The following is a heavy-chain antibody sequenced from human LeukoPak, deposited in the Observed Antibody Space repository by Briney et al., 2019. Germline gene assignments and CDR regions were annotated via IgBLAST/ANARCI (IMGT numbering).Heavy chain of an antibody. J-gene: IGHJ6*03. CDR2: SIPIFGTA. D-gene: IGHD1-26*01. V-gene: IGHV1-69*13. Sequence: GASVKVSCKASGGTFSSYAISWVRQAPGQGLEWMGGSIPIFGTANYAQKFHGRVTITADESTSTAYMEMSSLRSEDTAVYYCAREPRAIVGAIGGYYYYMDVWGKGTTVTVSS. CDR3: AREPRAIVGAIGGYYYYMDV. CDR1: GGTFSSYA.